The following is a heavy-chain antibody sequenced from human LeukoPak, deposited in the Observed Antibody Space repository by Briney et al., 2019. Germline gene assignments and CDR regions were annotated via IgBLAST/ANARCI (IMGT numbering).Heavy chain of an antibody. J-gene: IGHJ6*03. D-gene: IGHD5-24*01. CDR3: ARGMATIDGYYYYMDV. CDR1: EFTFSSYS. CDR2: ISSSSSYI. Sequence: GGSLRLSCAASEFTFSSYSMNWVRQAPGKGLEWVSSISSSSSYIYYADSVKGRFTISRDNAKNSLYLQMSSLRAEDTAVYYCARGMATIDGYYYYMDVWGKGTTVTVSS. V-gene: IGHV3-21*01.